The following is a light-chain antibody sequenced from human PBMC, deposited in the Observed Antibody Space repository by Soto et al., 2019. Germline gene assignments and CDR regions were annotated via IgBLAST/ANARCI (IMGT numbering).Light chain of an antibody. J-gene: IGKJ1*01. CDR3: QQQGRSPRR. V-gene: IGKV3-20*01. CDR2: DAS. CDR1: QSVSSSY. Sequence: EIVLTQSPGTLSLSPGERATLSCRASQSVSSSYLALYQQKPGQAPRRLSYDASSRETSIPERFSGTGSGTDFTLTLSRLEPDDFAVYYCQQQGRSPRRFAQG.